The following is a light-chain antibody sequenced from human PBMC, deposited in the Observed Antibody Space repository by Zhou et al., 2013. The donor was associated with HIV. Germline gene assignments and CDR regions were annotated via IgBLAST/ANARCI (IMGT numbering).Light chain of an antibody. Sequence: DIKVTQSPSTLSASVGDRVTITCRASQSISSWLAWYQQKPGIAPNLLIYKASSLESGVPSRFSGSGSGTEFTLTISSLQPDDFATYYCQQYNTYPFTFGPGTKVDIQ. J-gene: IGKJ3*01. V-gene: IGKV1-5*03. CDR2: KAS. CDR1: QSISSW. CDR3: QQYNTYPFT.